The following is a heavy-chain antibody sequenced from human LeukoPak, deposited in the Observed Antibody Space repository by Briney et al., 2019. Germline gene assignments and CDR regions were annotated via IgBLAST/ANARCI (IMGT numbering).Heavy chain of an antibody. V-gene: IGHV1-2*02. CDR1: GYTFTGYY. D-gene: IGHD2-2*02. CDR3: AVSPYCSSTSCYTTDAFDI. J-gene: IGHJ3*02. CDR2: INPNSGGT. Sequence: ASVKVSCKASGYTFTGYYMHWVRQAPGQGLEWMGWINPNSGGTNYAQKCQGRVTMTRDTSISTAYMEMSRLRSDDTAVYYCAVSPYCSSTSCYTTDAFDIWGQGTMVTVSS.